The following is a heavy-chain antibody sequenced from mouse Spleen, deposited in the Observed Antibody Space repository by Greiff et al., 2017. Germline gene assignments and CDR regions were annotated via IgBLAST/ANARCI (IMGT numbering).Heavy chain of an antibody. Sequence: QVQLQQPGAELVKPGASVKLSCKASGYTFTSYWMHWVKQRPGQGLEWIGEIDPSDSYTNYNQKFKGKATLTVDKSSSTSYMQLSSLTSEDAAVYYCARSARYDGFAYWGQGTTLTVSS. CDR2: IDPSDSYT. CDR1: GYTFTSYW. CDR3: ARSARYDGFAY. D-gene: IGHD2-14*01. V-gene: IGHV1-69*02. J-gene: IGHJ2*01.